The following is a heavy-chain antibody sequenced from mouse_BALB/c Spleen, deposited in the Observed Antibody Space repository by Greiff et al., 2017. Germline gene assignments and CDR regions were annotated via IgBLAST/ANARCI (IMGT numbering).Heavy chain of an antibody. CDR2: ISDGGSYT. J-gene: IGHJ4*01. CDR1: GFTFSDYY. CDR3: ARKNYYAMDY. Sequence: VQGVESGGGLVKPGGSLKLSCAASGFTFSDYYMYWVRQTPEKRLEWVATISDGGSYTYYPDSVKGRFTISRDNAKNNLYLQMSSLKSEDTAMYYCARKNYYAMDYWGQGTSVTVSS. V-gene: IGHV5-4*02.